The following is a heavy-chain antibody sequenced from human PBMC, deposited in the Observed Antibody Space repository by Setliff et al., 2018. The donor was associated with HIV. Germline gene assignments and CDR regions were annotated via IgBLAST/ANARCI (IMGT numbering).Heavy chain of an antibody. CDR3: ARQNSGWGVGLYYFDY. CDR2: IHTSGST. CDR1: GGSISSGSYY. D-gene: IGHD6-19*01. V-gene: IGHV4-61*02. J-gene: IGHJ4*02. Sequence: SETLSLTCTVSGGSISSGSYYWSWIRQPAGKGLEWIGRIHTSGSTNYNPSLKSRVTISVDTSKNQFSLKLSSVTAADTAVYYCARQNSGWGVGLYYFDYWGQGTLVTVSS.